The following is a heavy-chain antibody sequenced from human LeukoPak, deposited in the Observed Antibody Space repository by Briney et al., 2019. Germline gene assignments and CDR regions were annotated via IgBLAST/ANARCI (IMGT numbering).Heavy chain of an antibody. CDR2: ISTSGGSS. Sequence: GESLRLFCAASGFTFSSYAMSWVRQAPGKGLEWVSGISTSGGSSSYADSVKGRFTISRDNPRNTLYMQMNSLRAEDTALYYCAIMHPYYDGSGYWVQWGQGTLVTVSS. CDR1: GFTFSSYA. J-gene: IGHJ4*02. CDR3: AIMHPYYDGSGYWVQ. V-gene: IGHV3-23*01. D-gene: IGHD3-22*01.